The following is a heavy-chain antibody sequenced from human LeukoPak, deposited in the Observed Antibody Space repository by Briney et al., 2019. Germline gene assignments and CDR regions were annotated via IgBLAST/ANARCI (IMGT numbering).Heavy chain of an antibody. CDR1: GFTVSSNC. J-gene: IGHJ3*02. CDR3: ARDSDGYDAFDI. V-gene: IGHV3-66*01. Sequence: SGGSLRLSCAASGFTVSSNCMSWVRQAPGKGLEWVSVIYSGGSTYYADSVKGRFTISRDNSKNTLYLQMNSLRAEDTAVYYCARDSDGYDAFDIWGQGTMVTVSS. CDR2: IYSGGST. D-gene: IGHD3-10*01.